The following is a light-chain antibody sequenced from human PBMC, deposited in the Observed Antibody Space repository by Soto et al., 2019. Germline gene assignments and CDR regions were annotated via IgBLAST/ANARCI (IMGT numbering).Light chain of an antibody. V-gene: IGLV1-51*01. CDR2: DDD. J-gene: IGLJ1*01. CDR3: RSWDTSLSAYV. Sequence: QSVLTQPPSVSAAPGQRVTISCSGSSSNIGGNSVSWYQQLPGTAPKLLIYDDDKRPSGIPDRFSGSKSGTSATLGITGFHTPEEPDYSCRSWDTSLSAYVFGTGTKVTVL. CDR1: SSNIGGNS.